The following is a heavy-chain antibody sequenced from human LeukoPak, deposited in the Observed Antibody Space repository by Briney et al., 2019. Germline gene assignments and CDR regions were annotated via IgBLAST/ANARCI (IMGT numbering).Heavy chain of an antibody. CDR3: ARAGGYDFWSGSSPFGWFDP. J-gene: IGHJ5*02. CDR2: IIPIFGTA. D-gene: IGHD3-3*01. Sequence: AASVKVSCKASGGTFSSYAISWVRQAPGQGLEWMGGIIPIFGTANYAQKFQGRVTITTDVSTSTAYMELSSLRSEDTAVYYCARAGGYDFWSGSSPFGWFDPWGQGTLVTVSS. CDR1: GGTFSSYA. V-gene: IGHV1-69*05.